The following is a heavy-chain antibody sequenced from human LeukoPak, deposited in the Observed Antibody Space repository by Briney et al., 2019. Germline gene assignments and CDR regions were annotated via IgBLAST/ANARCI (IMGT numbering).Heavy chain of an antibody. CDR3: AKPPWDSSGPQDY. D-gene: IGHD3-22*01. Sequence: GGSLRLSCAASGFTFSSYGMSWVRQAPGKGLEWVSAISGSGGSTYYADSVKGRFTISRDNSKNTLYLQMNSLRAEDTAVYYCAKPPWDSSGPQDYWGQGTLVTVSS. J-gene: IGHJ4*02. CDR2: ISGSGGST. CDR1: GFTFSSYG. V-gene: IGHV3-23*01.